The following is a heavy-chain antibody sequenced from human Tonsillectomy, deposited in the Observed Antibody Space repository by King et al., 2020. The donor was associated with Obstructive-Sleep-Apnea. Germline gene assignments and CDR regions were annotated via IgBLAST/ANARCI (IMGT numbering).Heavy chain of an antibody. V-gene: IGHV4-4*07. J-gene: IGHJ6*02. Sequence: VQLQESGPGLVKPSETLSLTCTVSGGSISSYYWSWIRQPAGKGLEWIGRIYTSGSTNYNPSLKSRVTMSVDTSKNQFSLKLSSVTAADTAVYYCARDYGSSGYWGSHYYYYGMDVWGQGTTVTVSS. CDR1: GGSISSYY. CDR3: ARDYGSSGYWGSHYYYYGMDV. D-gene: IGHD3-22*01. CDR2: IYTSGST.